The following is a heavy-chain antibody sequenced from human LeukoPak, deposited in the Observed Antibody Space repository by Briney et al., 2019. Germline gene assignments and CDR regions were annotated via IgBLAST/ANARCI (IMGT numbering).Heavy chain of an antibody. CDR2: IGSSSSYI. CDR3: ARAKGGCSGGSCYSVY. D-gene: IGHD2-15*01. V-gene: IGHV3-21*01. Sequence: GGSLRLSCAASGFTFSSYSMNWVRQAPGKGLGWVSSIGSSSSYIYYADSVKGRFTISRDNAKNSLYLQMNSLRAEDTAVYYCARAKGGCSGGSCYSVYWGQGTLVTVSS. CDR1: GFTFSSYS. J-gene: IGHJ4*02.